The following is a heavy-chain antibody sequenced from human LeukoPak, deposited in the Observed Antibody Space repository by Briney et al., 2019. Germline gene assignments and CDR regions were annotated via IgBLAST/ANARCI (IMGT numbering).Heavy chain of an antibody. Sequence: PSETLSLTCVVYGGSFSDYYWSWVRQPPGKGLDWIGEINHSGTTKYNPSLKSRLTISIHTSNNQFSLNLNSVTAADTAVYYCARGEGTLAGRRWPYYFYYYMDVWGKGTTVTISS. J-gene: IGHJ6*03. CDR1: GGSFSDYY. CDR3: ARGEGTLAGRRWPYYFYYYMDV. D-gene: IGHD6-19*01. CDR2: INHSGTT. V-gene: IGHV4-34*01.